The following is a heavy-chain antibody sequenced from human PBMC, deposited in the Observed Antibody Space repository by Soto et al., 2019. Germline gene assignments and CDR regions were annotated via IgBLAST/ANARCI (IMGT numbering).Heavy chain of an antibody. CDR3: ASDFWSEFW. J-gene: IGHJ4*02. CDR2: ISGSSSMI. V-gene: IGHV3-48*03. CDR1: GITLTPYE. Sequence: EVQLVESGGGLVQHGGSLRLSCAASGITLTPYEMNWVRQAPGKGLEWISYISGSSSMIYYADSVKGRFTVSRDNAKNSLFLQMNSLRAEDTAVYYCASDFWSEFWWGQGTPVTVSS. D-gene: IGHD3-3*01.